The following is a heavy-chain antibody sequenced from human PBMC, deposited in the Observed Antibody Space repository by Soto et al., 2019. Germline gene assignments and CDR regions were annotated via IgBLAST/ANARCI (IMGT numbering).Heavy chain of an antibody. V-gene: IGHV3-66*01. CDR1: GFDASVNF. Sequence: EVQLEESGGTWVQPGGSLRLSCAASGFDASVNFMTWVRQAPGKGLEWVPAINNAYSTFYADSVKGRFTISRDNSKNTVYLQVSSLRVEDTAMYYCVRENYYYGMDVWGQGTAVTVSS. CDR2: INNAYST. J-gene: IGHJ6*02. CDR3: VRENYYYGMDV.